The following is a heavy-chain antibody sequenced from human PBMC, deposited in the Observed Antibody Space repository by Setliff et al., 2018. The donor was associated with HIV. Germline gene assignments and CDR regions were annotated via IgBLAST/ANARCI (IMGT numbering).Heavy chain of an antibody. CDR3: AASADGDCATTSCTNWFDP. D-gene: IGHD2-21*01. Sequence: AASVKVSCAASGFPFSGSAIHWVRRASGKGLEWVGRIKTQPSNYATAYGASMEGRFTISRDDSKSTAYLQLSSLKVDDTAMYFCAASADGDCATTSCTNWFDPWGQGTLVTVSS. V-gene: IGHV3-73*01. J-gene: IGHJ5*02. CDR1: GFPFSGSA. CDR2: IKTQPSNYAT.